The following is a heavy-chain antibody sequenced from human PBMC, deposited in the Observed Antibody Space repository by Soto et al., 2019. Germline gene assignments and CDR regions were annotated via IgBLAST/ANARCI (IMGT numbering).Heavy chain of an antibody. J-gene: IGHJ3*02. CDR3: ASTCGWYRAFDI. D-gene: IGHD6-19*01. CDR1: GFTFSSYA. V-gene: IGHV3-30-3*01. CDR2: ISYDGSNK. Sequence: GGSLRLSCAASGFTFSSYAMHWVRQAPGKGLEWVAVISYDGSNKYYADSVKGRFTISRDNSKNTLYLQMNSLRAEDTAVYYCASTCGWYRAFDIWGQGTMVTVSS.